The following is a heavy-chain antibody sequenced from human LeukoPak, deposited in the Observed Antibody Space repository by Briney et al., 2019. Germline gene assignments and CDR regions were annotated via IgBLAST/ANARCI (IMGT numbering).Heavy chain of an antibody. D-gene: IGHD3-22*01. Sequence: GGPLRLSCTASGFTFSSYWTHWPRHAPGKGLVWVSRIKSDRSTNYAASVKGRFTISRDNAKNTVSLQMNSLRAEDTGVYYCARAPSEIGGYYPEYFRHWGQGTLVTVSP. J-gene: IGHJ1*01. CDR3: ARAPSEIGGYYPEYFRH. V-gene: IGHV3-74*01. CDR2: IKSDRST. CDR1: GFTFSSYW.